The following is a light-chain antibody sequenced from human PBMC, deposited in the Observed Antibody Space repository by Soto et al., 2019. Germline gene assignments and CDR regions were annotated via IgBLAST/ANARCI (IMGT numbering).Light chain of an antibody. J-gene: IGKJ2*01. CDR1: QSVSSSY. Sequence: EIVLTQSPGTLSLSPGERATLSCRASQSVSSSYLAWYQLKPGQAPRLLIYGASSRATGIPDRFSGSGSGTDFTLTISILEPEDFAVFYCQQYGNSPYTFCQGTKLEIK. V-gene: IGKV3-20*01. CDR2: GAS. CDR3: QQYGNSPYT.